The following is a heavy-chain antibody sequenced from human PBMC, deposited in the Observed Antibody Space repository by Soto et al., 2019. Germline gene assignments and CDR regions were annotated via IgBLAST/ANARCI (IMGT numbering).Heavy chain of an antibody. CDR2: IYYSGST. D-gene: IGHD4-17*01. J-gene: IGHJ4*02. CDR1: GGSISSYC. CDR3: AREGSDYGDYLY. V-gene: IGHV4-59*01. Sequence: SETLSLTCTVSGGSISSYCWSWIGQPPGKGLEWIGYIYYSGSTNYNPSLKSRVTISVDTSKNQFSLKLSSVTAADTAVYYCAREGSDYGDYLYWGQGILVTVSS.